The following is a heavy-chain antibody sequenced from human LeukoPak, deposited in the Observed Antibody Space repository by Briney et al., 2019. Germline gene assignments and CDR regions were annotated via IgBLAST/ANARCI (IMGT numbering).Heavy chain of an antibody. V-gene: IGHV3-33*01. CDR1: GFTFSSYG. Sequence: GGSLRLSCAASGFTFSSYGMHWVRQAPGKGLEWVAVIWYDGSNKYYADSVKGRFTISRDNSKSTLYLQMNSLRAEDTAVYYCAREGSGWFLDYWGQGTLVTVSS. CDR3: AREGSGWFLDY. J-gene: IGHJ4*02. CDR2: IWYDGSNK. D-gene: IGHD6-19*01.